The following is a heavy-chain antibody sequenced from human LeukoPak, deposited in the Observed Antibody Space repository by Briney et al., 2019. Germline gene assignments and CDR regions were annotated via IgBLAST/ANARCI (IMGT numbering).Heavy chain of an antibody. CDR3: ARGPITGTPGYFDY. D-gene: IGHD1-20*01. J-gene: IGHJ4*02. CDR2: IYYSGST. Sequence: SETLSLTCTVSGGSISSYYWSWIRQPPGKGLEWIGYIYYSGSTNYNPSLKSRVTISVDTSKNQFSLKLRSVTAADTAVYYCARGPITGTPGYFDYWGQGTLVTVSS. V-gene: IGHV4-59*01. CDR1: GGSISSYY.